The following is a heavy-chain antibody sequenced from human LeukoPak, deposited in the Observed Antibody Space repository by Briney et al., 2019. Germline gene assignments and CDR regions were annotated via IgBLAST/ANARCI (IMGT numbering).Heavy chain of an antibody. V-gene: IGHV3-23*01. Sequence: GGSLRLSCAVSGITLSNYGMSWVRQAPGEGLEWVSGFSGRGGHTYYADSVKGRFTISRDNSKNTLYLQMNSLRAEDTAVYFCAKRGVVIRVILVGFHKEAYYFDSWGQGALVTVSS. D-gene: IGHD3-22*01. J-gene: IGHJ4*02. CDR2: FSGRGGHT. CDR1: GITLSNYG. CDR3: AKRGVVIRVILVGFHKEAYYFDS.